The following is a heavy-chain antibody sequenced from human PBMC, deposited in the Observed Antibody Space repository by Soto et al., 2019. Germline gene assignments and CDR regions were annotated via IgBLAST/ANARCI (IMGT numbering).Heavy chain of an antibody. CDR2: MNTNSGNT. D-gene: IGHD3-22*01. V-gene: IGHV1-8*01. Sequence: QVQLVQSGAEVKKPGASVKVSCKASGYTFTRYDINWLRQATGQGLEWMGWMNTNSGNTGYAQKFQGRVTMTRNRSISTAYMELSSLRSEDTAVYYCSRAHYYGSSGYYPNFDYWGQGTLVTVSS. CDR3: SRAHYYGSSGYYPNFDY. CDR1: GYTFTRYD. J-gene: IGHJ4*02.